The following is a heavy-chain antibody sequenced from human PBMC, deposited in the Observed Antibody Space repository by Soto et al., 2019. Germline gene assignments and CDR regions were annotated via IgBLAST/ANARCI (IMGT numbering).Heavy chain of an antibody. CDR3: ARDLSEVVGYWFFDL. J-gene: IGHJ2*01. V-gene: IGHV3-30*03. CDR2: ISYDGSNK. D-gene: IGHD2-15*01. CDR1: GFTFSSYC. Sequence: GGSLRLSCAASGFTFSSYCMHWVRQAPGKGLEWVAVISYDGSNKYYADSVKGRFTISRDNSKNSLYLQMNTLRAEDTAVYFCARDLSEVVGYWFFDLWGRGTLVT.